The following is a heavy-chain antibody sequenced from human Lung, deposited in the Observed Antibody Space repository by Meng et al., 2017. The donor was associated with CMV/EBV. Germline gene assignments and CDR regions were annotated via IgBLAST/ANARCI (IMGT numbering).Heavy chain of an antibody. CDR1: GFTFSSYS. CDR3: ARDRYSGSSDAFDI. V-gene: IGHV3-21*01. Sequence: GEXXKISCAASGFTFSSYSMNWVRQAPGKGLEWVSSISSSSSYIYYADSMKGRFTISRDNAKNSLYLQMNSLRAEDTAVYYCARDRYSGSSDAFDIWGQGTMVTVSS. D-gene: IGHD1-26*01. CDR2: ISSSSSYI. J-gene: IGHJ3*02.